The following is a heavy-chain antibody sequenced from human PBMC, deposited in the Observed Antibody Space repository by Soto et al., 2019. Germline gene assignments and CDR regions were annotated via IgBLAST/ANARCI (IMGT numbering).Heavy chain of an antibody. CDR1: GYTFTSYG. J-gene: IGHJ4*02. CDR3: ARDVCMYSSRWSPLDY. D-gene: IGHD6-19*01. Sequence: QVRLVQSGAEVKKPGASVKVSCKASGYTFTSYGISWVRQAPGQGLEWMGWISAYNGNTNYAQKRQGRVTMTTDTPTSTAYMELRSLRSDDTAVYYCARDVCMYSSRWSPLDYWGQGTLVTVSS. V-gene: IGHV1-18*01. CDR2: ISAYNGNT.